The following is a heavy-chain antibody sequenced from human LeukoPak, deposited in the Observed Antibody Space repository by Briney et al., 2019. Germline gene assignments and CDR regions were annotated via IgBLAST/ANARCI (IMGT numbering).Heavy chain of an antibody. V-gene: IGHV3-7*01. CDR1: GFTFSSYW. CDR3: ARGPLPARYYYYYMDV. CDR2: IKQDGSEK. J-gene: IGHJ6*03. Sequence: PGGSLRLSCAASGFTFSSYWMSWVRQAPGKGLEWVANIKQDGSEKYYVDSVKGRFTISRDNAKNSLYLQMNSLRAEDTAVYYCARGPLPARYYYYYMDVRGKGTTVTVSS.